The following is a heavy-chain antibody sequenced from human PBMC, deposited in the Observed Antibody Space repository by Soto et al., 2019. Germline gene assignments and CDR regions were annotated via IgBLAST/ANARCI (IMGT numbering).Heavy chain of an antibody. CDR2: IYSDGGT. CDR3: ARERRILGADYYYYMDV. V-gene: IGHV3-66*01. CDR1: GFTVSNNY. J-gene: IGHJ6*03. D-gene: IGHD5-18*01. Sequence: GGSLRLSCAASGFTVSNNYLGWVRQAPGKGLQWVSLIYSDGGTDYAESVKGRFTISIDNSKNTLYLQMNSLRAEDTAVYYCARERRILGADYYYYMDVWGKGTTVTVSS.